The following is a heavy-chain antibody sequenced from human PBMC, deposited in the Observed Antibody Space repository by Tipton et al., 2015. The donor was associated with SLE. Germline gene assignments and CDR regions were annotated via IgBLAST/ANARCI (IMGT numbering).Heavy chain of an antibody. J-gene: IGHJ4*02. V-gene: IGHV4-61*01. D-gene: IGHD3-10*01. CDR1: GGSVSSGSYY. CDR3: ARTVNYYGSGSYYNY. Sequence: TLSLTCTVSGGSVSSGSYYWSWIRQPPGKGLEWIGYIYYSGSTNYNPSLKSRVTISVDTSKNQFSLKLSSVTAADTAVYYCARTVNYYGSGSYYNYWGQGTLVTVSS. CDR2: IYYSGST.